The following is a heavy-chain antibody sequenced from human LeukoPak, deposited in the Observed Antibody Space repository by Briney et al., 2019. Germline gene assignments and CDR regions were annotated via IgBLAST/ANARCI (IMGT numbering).Heavy chain of an antibody. V-gene: IGHV3-30-3*02. Sequence: GGSLRLSCAASGFTFSSYAMHWVRQAPGKGLEWVAVISYDGSNKYYADSVKGRFTISRDNSKNTLYLQMNSLRAEDTAVYYCAKTPRPLAVAAPGDYFDYWGQGTLVTVSS. J-gene: IGHJ4*02. D-gene: IGHD6-19*01. CDR1: GFTFSSYA. CDR2: ISYDGSNK. CDR3: AKTPRPLAVAAPGDYFDY.